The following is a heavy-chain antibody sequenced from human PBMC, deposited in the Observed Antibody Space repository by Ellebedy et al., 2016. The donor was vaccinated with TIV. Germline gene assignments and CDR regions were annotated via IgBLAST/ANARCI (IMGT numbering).Heavy chain of an antibody. V-gene: IGHV4-61*01. CDR2: IYYSGST. D-gene: IGHD3-9*01. CDR3: AAVPTPSDYDILTGYYKEGDWFDP. Sequence: SETLSLTXTVSGGSVSSGSYYWSWIRQPPGKGLEWIGYIYYSGSTNYNPSLKSRVTISVDTSKNQFSLKLSSVTAADTAVYYCAAVPTPSDYDILTGYYKEGDWFDPWGQGTLVTVSS. CDR1: GGSVSSGSYY. J-gene: IGHJ5*02.